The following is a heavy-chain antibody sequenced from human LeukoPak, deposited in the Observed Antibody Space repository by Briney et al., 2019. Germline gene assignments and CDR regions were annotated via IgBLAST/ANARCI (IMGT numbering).Heavy chain of an antibody. V-gene: IGHV4-39*07. Sequence: SETLSLTCTVSGGSISSSSYYWGWIRQPPGKGLEWIGSIYYSGSTYYNPSLKSRVTISVDTSKNQFSLKLSSVTAADTAVYYCARETIDYGENHWFDPWGQGTLVTVSS. J-gene: IGHJ5*02. CDR1: GGSISSSSYY. CDR3: ARETIDYGENHWFDP. CDR2: IYYSGST. D-gene: IGHD4-17*01.